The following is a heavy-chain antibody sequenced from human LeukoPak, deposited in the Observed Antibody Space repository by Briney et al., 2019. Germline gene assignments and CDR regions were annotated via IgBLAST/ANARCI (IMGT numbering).Heavy chain of an antibody. CDR2: IYYSGST. J-gene: IGHJ6*03. CDR3: ARLGSSSGGYYYMDV. CDR1: GGSLSSSSYY. Sequence: PSETLSLTCTVSGGSLSSSSYYWGWVRQHPGKGLEWVGSIYYSGSTYYNPSLKSRVTISVDTSKNQFSLKLSSVTAADTAVYYCARLGSSSGGYYYMDVWGEGTTVTVSS. D-gene: IGHD6-6*01. V-gene: IGHV4-39*07.